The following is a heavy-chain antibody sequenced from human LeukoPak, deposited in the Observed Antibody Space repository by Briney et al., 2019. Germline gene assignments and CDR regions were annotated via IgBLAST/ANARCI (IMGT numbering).Heavy chain of an antibody. CDR3: AKVKQGFTMVRGVTIAFDI. J-gene: IGHJ3*02. CDR2: ISGSGGST. CDR1: GFTFSSYA. Sequence: PGGSLRLSCAASGFTFSSYAMSWVRQAPGKGLEWVSAISGSGGSTYYADSVKGRFTISRDNSKNTLYLQMNSLRAEDTAVYYCAKVKQGFTMVRGVTIAFDIWGQGTMVTVSS. V-gene: IGHV3-23*01. D-gene: IGHD3-10*01.